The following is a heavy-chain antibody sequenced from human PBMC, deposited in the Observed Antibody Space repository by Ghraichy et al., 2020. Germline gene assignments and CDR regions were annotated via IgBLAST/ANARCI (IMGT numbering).Heavy chain of an antibody. CDR3: AKERARIAAAGTLDY. Sequence: ETLSLTCAASGFTFSSYAMSWVRQAPGKGLEWVSAISGSGGSTYYADSVKGRFTISRDNSKNTLYLQMNSLRAEDTAVYYCAKERARIAAAGTLDYWGQGTLVTVSS. V-gene: IGHV3-23*01. D-gene: IGHD6-13*01. CDR1: GFTFSSYA. J-gene: IGHJ4*02. CDR2: ISGSGGST.